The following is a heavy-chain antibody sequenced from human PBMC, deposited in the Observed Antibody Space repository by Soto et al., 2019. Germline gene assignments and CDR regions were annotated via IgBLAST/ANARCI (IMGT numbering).Heavy chain of an antibody. CDR2: MSGSGGRT. CDR1: GFTFTSYA. J-gene: IGHJ4*02. Sequence: EVQLLESGGGLVQPGGSLRLSCAASGFTFTSYAMSWLRQAPGKGLEWVSAMSGSGGRTNYADSVKGRFTISRDSSKNTLYLEMDSLMAEDSALYYCATDRYSSAWLGGFDYWSQGTLVTVSS. D-gene: IGHD6-19*01. V-gene: IGHV3-23*01. CDR3: ATDRYSSAWLGGFDY.